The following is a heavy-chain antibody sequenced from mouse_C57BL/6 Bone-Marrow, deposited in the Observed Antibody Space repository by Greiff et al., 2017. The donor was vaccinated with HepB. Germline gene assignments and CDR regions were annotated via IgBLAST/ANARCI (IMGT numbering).Heavy chain of an antibody. D-gene: IGHD2-3*01. CDR1: GYTFTSYD. V-gene: IGHV1-85*01. J-gene: IGHJ3*01. Sequence: QVQLQQSGPELVKPGASVKLSCKASGYTFTSYDINWVKQRPGQGLEWIGWIYPRDGSTKYNEKFKGKATLTVDTSSSTAYMELHSLTSEDSAVYFCAIYDGYYGAWFAYWGQGTLVTVSA. CDR2: IYPRDGST. CDR3: AIYDGYYGAWFAY.